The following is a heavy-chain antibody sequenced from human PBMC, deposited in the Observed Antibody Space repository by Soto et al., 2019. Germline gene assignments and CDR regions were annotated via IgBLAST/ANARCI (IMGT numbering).Heavy chain of an antibody. J-gene: IGHJ4*02. CDR3: ARGSSWSYFDY. CDR1: GYTFTSYA. V-gene: IGHV1-3*04. D-gene: IGHD6-13*01. Sequence: QVQLLQAGAAVKKPGASVKVSCKPSGYTFTSYAMHWVRQAPGQRLEWMGSINTANDNTRYSQNFQGRVTITRAPFASTAYMELSSLKSEDTAVYYCARGSSWSYFDYWGQGTLVTVSS. CDR2: INTANDNT.